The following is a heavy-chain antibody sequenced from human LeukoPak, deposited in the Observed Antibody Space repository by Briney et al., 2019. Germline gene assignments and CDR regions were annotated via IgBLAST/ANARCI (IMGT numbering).Heavy chain of an antibody. V-gene: IGHV3-48*03. J-gene: IGHJ4*02. CDR3: ARKDFDY. CDR1: GFNFGGYE. CDR2: ISNSGNII. Sequence: PGGSLRPSCAASGFNFGGYEMNWVRQAPGKGLEWVSYISNSGNIIYYADSVKGRFTISRDNAKNSLYLQMNSLRAEDTAVYYCARKDFDYWGRGTLITVSS.